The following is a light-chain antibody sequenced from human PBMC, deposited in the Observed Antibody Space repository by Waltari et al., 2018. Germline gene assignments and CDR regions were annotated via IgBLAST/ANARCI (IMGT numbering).Light chain of an antibody. CDR2: DAT. J-gene: IGKJ3*01. CDR1: QDVGNF. Sequence: DIQMTQSPSSLSASVGDRVTITCQASQDVGNFLNWYQQKPGKAPKLLLFDATRLQLGVPARFSGSGSGTHFTFSISSLQPEDIATYYGQLYHRPYVITFGPGTKVDIK. CDR3: QLYHRPYVIT. V-gene: IGKV1-33*01.